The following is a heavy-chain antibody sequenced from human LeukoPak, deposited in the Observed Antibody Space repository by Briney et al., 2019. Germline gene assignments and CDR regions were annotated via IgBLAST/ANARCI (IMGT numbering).Heavy chain of an antibody. J-gene: IGHJ4*02. D-gene: IGHD3-9*01. CDR2: ISPLLAAS. CDR1: GGTFSDYV. V-gene: IGHV1-69*13. CDR3: ATYDVLTGFEY. Sequence: ASVKVSCKASGGTFSDYVISWVRQAPGQGLNWMGGISPLLAASKHTQNFHDRVTITADESTTTAYMELSDLRSADTAVYYCATYDVLTGFEYWGQGTLVTVSS.